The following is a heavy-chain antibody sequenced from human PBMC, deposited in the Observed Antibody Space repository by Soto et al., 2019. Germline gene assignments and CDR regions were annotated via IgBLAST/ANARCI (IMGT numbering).Heavy chain of an antibody. D-gene: IGHD3-10*01. J-gene: IGHJ4*02. CDR2: ISSSSSYI. Sequence: EVQLVESGGGLVKPGGSLRLSCAASGFTFSSYSMNWVRQAPGKGLEWVSSISSSSSYIYYADSVKGRFTISRDNAKNSLYLQMTSRRAEDTAVYYCARGVGPSWSYYNSYFDYWGQGTLVTVSS. CDR3: ARGVGPSWSYYNSYFDY. V-gene: IGHV3-21*01. CDR1: GFTFSSYS.